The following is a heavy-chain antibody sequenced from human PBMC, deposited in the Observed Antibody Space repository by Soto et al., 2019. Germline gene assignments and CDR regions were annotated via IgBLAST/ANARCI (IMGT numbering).Heavy chain of an antibody. J-gene: IGHJ4*02. V-gene: IGHV3-21*05. Sequence: GGSLRLSCAASGFTFSSYSMNWVRQAPGKGLEWVSYISSSSSNIYYADSVKGRFTISRDNAKNSLYLQVNSLRAEDTAVYYCARGNYDSGFDYWGQGTLVTVSS. D-gene: IGHD3-22*01. CDR2: ISSSSSNI. CDR1: GFTFSSYS. CDR3: ARGNYDSGFDY.